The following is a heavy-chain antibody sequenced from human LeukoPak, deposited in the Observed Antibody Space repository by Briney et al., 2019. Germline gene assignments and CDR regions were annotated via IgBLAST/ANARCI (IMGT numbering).Heavy chain of an antibody. D-gene: IGHD3-10*01. J-gene: IGHJ4*02. CDR3: ARDGDSRMVDFDY. V-gene: IGHV1-2*02. CDR1: GYTFTAYY. CDR2: IHPNSGAT. Sequence: ASVTVSCTASGYTFTAYYIYWVRQAPGQGLEWVGFIHPNSGATNYAPKFQGRVTMARDTSISTAYMELSRLTSDDTAMYYCARDGDSRMVDFDYWGQGTLVTVSS.